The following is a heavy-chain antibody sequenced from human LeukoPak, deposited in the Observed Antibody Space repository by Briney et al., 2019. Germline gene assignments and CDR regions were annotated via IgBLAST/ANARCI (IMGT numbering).Heavy chain of an antibody. CDR1: GGSISISSYY. J-gene: IGHJ4*02. CDR3: ATLERGGNSGGLDY. Sequence: PSETLSLTCTVSGGSISISSYYWGWIRQPPGKGLEWIGSIYYSGSTYYNPSLKSRVTISVDTSKNQFSLKLSSVTAADTAVYYCATLERGGNSGGLDYWGQGTLVTVSS. V-gene: IGHV4-39*01. CDR2: IYYSGST. D-gene: IGHD2-21*02.